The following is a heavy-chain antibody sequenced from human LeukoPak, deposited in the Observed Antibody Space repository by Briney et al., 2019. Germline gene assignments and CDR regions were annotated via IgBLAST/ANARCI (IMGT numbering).Heavy chain of an antibody. D-gene: IGHD6-13*01. J-gene: IGHJ4*02. CDR3: ARDLKTYSSSSW. CDR2: ISSSGSTI. CDR1: GFTFSSYA. V-gene: IGHV3-48*03. Sequence: GGSLRLSCAASGFTFSSYAMSWVRQAPGKGLEWVSYISSSGSTIYYADSVKGRFTISRDNAKNSLYLQMDSLRAEDTAVYYCARDLKTYSSSSWWGQGTPVTVSS.